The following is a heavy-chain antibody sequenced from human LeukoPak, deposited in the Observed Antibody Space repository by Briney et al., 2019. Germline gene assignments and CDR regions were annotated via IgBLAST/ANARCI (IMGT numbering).Heavy chain of an antibody. CDR1: GGSIRSGSYY. CDR3: ARTRWIAVAGTDYFDY. J-gene: IGHJ4*02. V-gene: IGHV4-61*02. D-gene: IGHD6-19*01. CDR2: IYTSGST. Sequence: SQTLSLTCTVSGGSIRSGSYYWSWIRRPAGKGLEWIGRIYTSGSTNYNPSLKSRVTISVDTSKNQFSLKLSSVTAADTAVYYCARTRWIAVAGTDYFDYWGQGTLVTVSS.